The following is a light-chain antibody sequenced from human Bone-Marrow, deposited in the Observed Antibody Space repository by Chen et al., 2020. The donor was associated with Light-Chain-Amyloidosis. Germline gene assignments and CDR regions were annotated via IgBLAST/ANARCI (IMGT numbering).Light chain of an antibody. CDR1: ISDVDSYKS. CDR3: SSYTSSGTWV. Sequence: QSALTQPASLSGSPGQSITISCTGAISDVDSYKSVSWYQQHPGKAPKLLIFDVTDRPSGVSTRFSGSKSGTAASLTISGLQAEDEADYFCSSYTSSGTWVFGGGTKLTVL. J-gene: IGLJ3*02. CDR2: DVT. V-gene: IGLV2-14*01.